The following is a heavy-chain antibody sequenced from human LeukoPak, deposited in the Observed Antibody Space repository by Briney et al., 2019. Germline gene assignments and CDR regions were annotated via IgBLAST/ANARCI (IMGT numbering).Heavy chain of an antibody. Sequence: PGGSLRLSCAASGFTFRNYAMAWVRQAPGKGLEWVSTSGGGTYYADSVKGRFTISRDSSKNTLYLQMNSLRAEDTAVYYCARGMAGLGDWNYGDYWGQGTLVTVSS. J-gene: IGHJ4*02. CDR1: GFTFRNYA. CDR2: SGGGT. V-gene: IGHV3-23*01. CDR3: ARGMAGLGDWNYGDY. D-gene: IGHD1-7*01.